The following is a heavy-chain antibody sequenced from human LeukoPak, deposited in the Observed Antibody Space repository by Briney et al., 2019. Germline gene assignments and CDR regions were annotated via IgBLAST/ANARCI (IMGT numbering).Heavy chain of an antibody. Sequence: SETLSLTCTVSGGSISSGDYYWSWIRQPPGKGLEWIGYIYYSGSTYYNPSLKSRVTISVDTSKKQFSLKLSSVTAADTAVYYCARACSSTSCHNWFDPWDQGTLVTVSS. V-gene: IGHV4-30-4*01. CDR2: IYYSGST. CDR3: ARACSSTSCHNWFDP. D-gene: IGHD2-2*01. CDR1: GGSISSGDYY. J-gene: IGHJ5*02.